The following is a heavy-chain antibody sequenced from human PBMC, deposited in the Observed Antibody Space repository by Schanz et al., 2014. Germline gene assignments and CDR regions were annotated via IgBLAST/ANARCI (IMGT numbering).Heavy chain of an antibody. CDR3: ANGVHVNSLQKGLQF. V-gene: IGHV3-48*01. CDR2: IATSSSTR. J-gene: IGHJ1*01. CDR1: GFAFNSYS. D-gene: IGHD3-10*01. Sequence: EVRLVESGGGLVQPGGSLRLSCEASGFAFNSYSMNWVRQVPGKGLEWLSYIATSSSTRHYADSVKGRVTISRDNAKNTVAQQMRRRRVEDTAVYYCANGVHVNSLQKGLQFWGQGTLVIVSS.